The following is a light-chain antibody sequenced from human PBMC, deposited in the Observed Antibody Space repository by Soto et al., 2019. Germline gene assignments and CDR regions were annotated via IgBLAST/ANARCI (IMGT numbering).Light chain of an antibody. Sequence: DIQMTQSPSSLSASVGDRVTITCRASQNINRFLNWYRQRPGTAPNLLIYGASSLQSGVPSRFSGSGSGTDFTLTISSLQPEDFATYYCQQSYTTPNTVGGGTKVEIK. CDR2: GAS. CDR3: QQSYTTPNT. J-gene: IGKJ4*01. V-gene: IGKV1-39*01. CDR1: QNINRF.